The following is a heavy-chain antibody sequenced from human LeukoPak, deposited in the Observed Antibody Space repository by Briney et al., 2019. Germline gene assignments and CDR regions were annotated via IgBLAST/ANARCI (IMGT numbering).Heavy chain of an antibody. J-gene: IGHJ4*02. Sequence: QPGGSLRLSCAASGFTFDDYGMSWVRQAPGKGLEWVSAISGSGGSTYYADSVKGRFTISRDNSKNTLYLQTNSLRAEDTAVYYCAKDSDYCTNGVCYSGLGGFDYWGQGTLVTVSS. CDR3: AKDSDYCTNGVCYSGLGGFDY. CDR1: GFTFDDYG. D-gene: IGHD2-8*01. CDR2: ISGSGGST. V-gene: IGHV3-23*01.